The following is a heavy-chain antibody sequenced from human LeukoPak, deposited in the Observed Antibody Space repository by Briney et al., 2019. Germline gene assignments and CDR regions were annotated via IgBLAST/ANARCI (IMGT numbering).Heavy chain of an antibody. D-gene: IGHD4-11*01. CDR2: IIPIFGTA. CDR3: ARATVTTQDPHYYYYYGMDV. V-gene: IGHV1-69*13. CDR1: GGTFSSYA. Sequence: ASVKVSCKASGGTFSSYAISWVRQAPGQGLEWMGGIIPIFGTANYAQKFQGRVTITADESTSTAYMELSSLRSEDTAVYYCARATVTTQDPHYYYYYGMDVWGQGTTVTVSS. J-gene: IGHJ6*02.